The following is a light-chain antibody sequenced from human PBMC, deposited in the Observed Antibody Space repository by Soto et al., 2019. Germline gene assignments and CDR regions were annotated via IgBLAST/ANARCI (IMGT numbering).Light chain of an antibody. Sequence: DLQMTQSPSSLSASVGDRVTLTCRASQSISSYLNWYQQKPGKAPKLLIFASSSLQSGVPSRFSGSGSGTDFTLTISSLQPEDFATYYCQQSYSTPRFTFGQGTKLEIK. CDR1: QSISSY. J-gene: IGKJ2*01. V-gene: IGKV1-39*01. CDR3: QQSYSTPRFT. CDR2: ASS.